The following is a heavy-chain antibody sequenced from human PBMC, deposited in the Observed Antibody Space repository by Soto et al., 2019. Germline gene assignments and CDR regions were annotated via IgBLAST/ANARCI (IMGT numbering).Heavy chain of an antibody. CDR1: GYTFTSNG. CDR3: ARHYDRDAYDI. CDR2: ISAYNGKT. D-gene: IGHD3-16*01. Sequence: QVQLVQSGAEVKKPGASVKVSCKASGYTFTSNGISWVRQAPGQGLEWMGWISAYNGKTNYAQKFQGRVTMTTDTSTSTAYIELRSLRSDDTAVYYCARHYDRDAYDIWGQGTMVTVSS. V-gene: IGHV1-18*01. J-gene: IGHJ3*02.